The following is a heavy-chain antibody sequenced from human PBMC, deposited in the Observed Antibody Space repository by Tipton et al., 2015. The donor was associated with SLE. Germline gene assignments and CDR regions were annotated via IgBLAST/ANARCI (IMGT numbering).Heavy chain of an antibody. CDR2: IYYRGST. CDR1: GGSISSSSYY. CDR3: ARDWFQVYSSSSGHYFDY. J-gene: IGHJ4*02. V-gene: IGHV4-39*07. Sequence: LRLSCTVSGGSISSSSYYWGWIRQPPGKGLEWIGSIYYRGSTYYNPSLKSRVTISLDTSKNQFSLKLSSVTAADTAVYYCARDWFQVYSSSSGHYFDYWGRGALVTVSS. D-gene: IGHD6-6*01.